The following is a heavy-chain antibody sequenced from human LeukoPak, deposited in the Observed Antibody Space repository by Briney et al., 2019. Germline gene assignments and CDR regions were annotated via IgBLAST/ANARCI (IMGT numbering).Heavy chain of an antibody. CDR3: ARAASGTCLDY. V-gene: IGHV3-48*03. D-gene: IGHD1-26*01. CDR2: ISSSGSTI. Sequence: GGSLRLSCAASGFTFSSYEMNWVRQAPGKGLEWISYISSSGSTIYYVDSVKGRFTISRDNAKNSLYLQMNSLRAEDTAVYYCARAASGTCLDYWGQGTLVTVSS. CDR1: GFTFSSYE. J-gene: IGHJ4*02.